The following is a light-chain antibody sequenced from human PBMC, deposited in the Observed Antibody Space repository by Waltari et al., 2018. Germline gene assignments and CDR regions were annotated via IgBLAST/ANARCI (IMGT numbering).Light chain of an antibody. CDR1: SGHSTNI. CDR3: QTGGHGTWV. Sequence: QLVLTQSPSASASLGASVKLTCTLSSGHSTNIIAWLQQHPEKGPRYLMNVNSDGSHNKGVGIPDRFSGSRSGAERYLTISSLQSEDEAGYYCQTGGHGTWVFGGGTRLTVL. J-gene: IGLJ3*02. V-gene: IGLV4-69*01. CDR2: VNSDGSH.